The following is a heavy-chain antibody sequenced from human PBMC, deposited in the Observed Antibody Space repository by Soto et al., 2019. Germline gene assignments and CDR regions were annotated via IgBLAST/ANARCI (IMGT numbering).Heavy chain of an antibody. CDR3: ARVLRFPWRFAY. J-gene: IGHJ4*02. V-gene: IGHV4-4*02. Sequence: QVQLQESGPGLVKPSGTLSLTCAVSGGSISSSNWWSWVRQPPGKGLEWIGEIYHSGSTNYNPSLTSRVTISVDKSKNQFSLKLSSVTAADTAGYSCARVLRFPWRFAYWGQGTLVTVSS. D-gene: IGHD5-12*01. CDR2: IYHSGST. CDR1: GGSISSSNW.